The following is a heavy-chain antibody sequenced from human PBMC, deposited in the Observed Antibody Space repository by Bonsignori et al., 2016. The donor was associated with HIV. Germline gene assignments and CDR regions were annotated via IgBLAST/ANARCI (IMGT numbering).Heavy chain of an antibody. CDR3: ARFQWELLSGAFDI. V-gene: IGHV3-53*01. D-gene: IGHD1-26*01. J-gene: IGHJ3*02. Sequence: WIRQPPGKGLEWVSVIYSGGSTYYADSVKGRFTISRDNSKNTLYLQMNSLRAEDTAVYYCARFQWELLSGAFDIWGPRDNGHRLL. CDR2: IYSGGST.